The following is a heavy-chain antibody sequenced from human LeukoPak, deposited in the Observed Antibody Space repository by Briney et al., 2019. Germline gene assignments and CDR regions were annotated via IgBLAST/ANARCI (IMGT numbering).Heavy chain of an antibody. D-gene: IGHD1-26*01. Sequence: ASVKVSCKASGYTFTNYGFGWVRQAPGQGLEWMGWINPSGGSTSYAQKFQGRVTMTRDTSTSTVYMELSSLRSEDTAVYYCARDEVGAPPVPPGGGGDYWGQGTLVTVSS. J-gene: IGHJ4*02. CDR2: INPSGGST. CDR1: GYTFTNYG. CDR3: ARDEVGAPPVPPGGGGDY. V-gene: IGHV1-46*01.